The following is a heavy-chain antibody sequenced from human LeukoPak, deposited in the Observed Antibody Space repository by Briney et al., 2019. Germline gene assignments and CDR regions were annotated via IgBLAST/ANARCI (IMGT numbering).Heavy chain of an antibody. V-gene: IGHV1-8*03. CDR3: ARRSGGTGTTLAY. Sequence: ASVKVSCKTSGYTFTTYDINWVRQATGQGVQWMGWMNPNSGNTGYAQKFQGRDTITRNTSISTAYMELSNLTSEDTAVYYCARRSGGTGTTLAYWGQGTLVTVSS. CDR2: MNPNSGNT. D-gene: IGHD1-1*01. CDR1: GYTFTTYD. J-gene: IGHJ4*02.